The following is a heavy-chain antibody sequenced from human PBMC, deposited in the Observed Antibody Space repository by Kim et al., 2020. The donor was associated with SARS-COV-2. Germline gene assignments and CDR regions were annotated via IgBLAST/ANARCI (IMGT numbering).Heavy chain of an antibody. CDR3: ARGGWGGIDY. J-gene: IGHJ4*02. Sequence: ASVKVSCKASGYTFTDYYIHSLRQAPGQGLGWMGIINPGDGTTNYAQNFQGRVTLTRDTSTRTVYMDLNSLKSEDTAVYYCARGGWGGIDYWGQGTLVTVSP. D-gene: IGHD3-10*01. CDR2: INPGDGTT. CDR1: GYTFTDYY. V-gene: IGHV1-46*01.